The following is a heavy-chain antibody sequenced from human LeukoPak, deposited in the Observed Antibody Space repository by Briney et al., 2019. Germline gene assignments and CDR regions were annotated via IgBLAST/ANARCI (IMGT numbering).Heavy chain of an antibody. CDR1: GYTFTSYY. CDR2: INPSGGST. D-gene: IGHD3-10*01. CDR3: AREYLVRGVTSSSMDA. Sequence: GASVKVSCKASGYTFTSYYMHWVRQAPGQGLEWMGIINPSGGSTSYAQKFHGRVTMTRDMSTSTVYMELSSLRSEATAVYYCAREYLVRGVTSSSMDAWAKGPTVT. V-gene: IGHV1-46*01. J-gene: IGHJ6*03.